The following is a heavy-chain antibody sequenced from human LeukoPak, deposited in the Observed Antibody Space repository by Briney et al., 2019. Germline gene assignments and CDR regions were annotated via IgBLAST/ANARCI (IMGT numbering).Heavy chain of an antibody. CDR1: GYTCTSYG. J-gene: IGHJ5*02. V-gene: IGHV1-18*01. D-gene: IGHD6-13*01. CDR2: ISAYNGNT. Sequence: GASVKVSCKTSGYTCTSYGINWVRQAPGQGLAWMGLISAYNGNTKYAQKLQGRVTMTTDTSTSTAYMVLKSLRSDDAAVDYCARAEQQLHWFDPWGQGTLVTVSS. CDR3: ARAEQQLHWFDP.